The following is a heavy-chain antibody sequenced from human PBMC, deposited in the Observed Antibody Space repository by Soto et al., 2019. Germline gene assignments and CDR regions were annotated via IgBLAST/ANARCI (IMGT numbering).Heavy chain of an antibody. J-gene: IGHJ4*02. D-gene: IGHD6-19*01. CDR2: ISSRGSTI. V-gene: IGHV3-11*01. CDR1: GFTFSDYY. CDR3: ARAVGLVNAAHFDY. Sequence: QVQLVESGGGLVKPGGSLRLSCAASGFTFSDYYMSWIRQAPGKGLAWVAYISSRGSTILYTDSVKGRFTISRDNAKNTVYLQMHSLRAENTAVYDCARAVGLVNAAHFDYWGQGTLVTVSS.